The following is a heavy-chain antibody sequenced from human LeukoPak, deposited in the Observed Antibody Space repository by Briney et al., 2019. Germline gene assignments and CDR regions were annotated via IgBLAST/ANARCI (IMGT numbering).Heavy chain of an antibody. Sequence: PGGSLRLSCAASGFTFSSYWMSWVRQAPGKGLEWAANIKEDGTHKYYVGSVRGRFTISRDNAKSSLYLQMNSLRAEDTAIYYCAREARGTRAAFDVWGQGTMVTVFS. D-gene: IGHD2-8*01. CDR1: GFTFSSYW. CDR3: AREARGTRAAFDV. V-gene: IGHV3-7*01. J-gene: IGHJ3*01. CDR2: IKEDGTHK.